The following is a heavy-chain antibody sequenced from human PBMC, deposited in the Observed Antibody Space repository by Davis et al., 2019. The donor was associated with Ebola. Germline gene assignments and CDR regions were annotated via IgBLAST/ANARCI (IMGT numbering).Heavy chain of an antibody. Sequence: SETLSLTCAVYGESFSGYFWSWIRQPPGKGLEWIGEINHSGSTNYNPSLKGRVTISIDTSKNQFSLKLSSVTAADTAVYYCATDYLKFWGQGTLVTVSS. CDR1: GESFSGYF. V-gene: IGHV4-34*01. CDR3: ATDYLKF. J-gene: IGHJ4*02. CDR2: INHSGST. D-gene: IGHD4/OR15-4a*01.